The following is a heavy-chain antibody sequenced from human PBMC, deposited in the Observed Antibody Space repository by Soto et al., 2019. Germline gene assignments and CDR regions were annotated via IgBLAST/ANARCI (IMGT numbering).Heavy chain of an antibody. V-gene: IGHV3-30*03. CDR1: GFSFSTYG. CDR3: ARDLHDYVSFRFDP. D-gene: IGHD3-16*01. J-gene: IGHJ5*02. Sequence: GGSLRLSCAASGFSFSTYGMHWVRQAPGKGLEWVAFISNDGSYIYYADSVKGRFTISRDNAKNSLYLQMNSLRAEDTAVYYCARDLHDYVSFRFDPWGQGTLVTVSS. CDR2: ISNDGSYI.